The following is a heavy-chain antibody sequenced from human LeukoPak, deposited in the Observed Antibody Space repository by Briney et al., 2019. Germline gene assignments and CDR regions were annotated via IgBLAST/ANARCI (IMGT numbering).Heavy chain of an antibody. V-gene: IGHV3-33*01. CDR2: IWYDGSNK. CDR1: GFTFSSYG. Sequence: GGSLRLSCAASGFTFSSYGMHWVRQAPGKGLEWVAVIWYDGSNKYYADSVKGRFTISRDNSKNTLYLQMNSLRAEDTAVYYCARVSTYYGFWSGWTDYYYGMDVWGQGTTVTVSS. CDR3: ARVSTYYGFWSGWTDYYYGMDV. D-gene: IGHD3-3*01. J-gene: IGHJ6*02.